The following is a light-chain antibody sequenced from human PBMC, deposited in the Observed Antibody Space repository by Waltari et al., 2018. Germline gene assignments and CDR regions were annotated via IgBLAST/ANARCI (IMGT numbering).Light chain of an antibody. Sequence: DIQVTQSQSSLSASVGDRVTITCQASQDISNYLNWYQQKPGKAPKLLIYDTSHLQTGVPSRFSGTGGGTDFTFTISSLQPEDIATYYCQQYENFPVTFGQGTRLEIK. CDR3: QQYENFPVT. CDR1: QDISNY. J-gene: IGKJ5*01. CDR2: DTS. V-gene: IGKV1-33*01.